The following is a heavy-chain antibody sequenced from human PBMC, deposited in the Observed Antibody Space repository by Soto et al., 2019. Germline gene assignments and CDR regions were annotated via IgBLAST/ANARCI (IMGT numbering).Heavy chain of an antibody. CDR1: SGSISSSNW. CDR3: ARKSGHYYYMDV. V-gene: IGHV4-4*02. D-gene: IGHD6-25*01. J-gene: IGHJ6*03. Sequence: PSETLSLTCAVSSGSISSSNWWSWVRQPPGKGLEWIGEIYHSGSTNYNPSLKSRVTISVDKSKNQFSLKLSSVTAADTAVYYCARKSGHYYYMDVWGKGTTVTVAS. CDR2: IYHSGST.